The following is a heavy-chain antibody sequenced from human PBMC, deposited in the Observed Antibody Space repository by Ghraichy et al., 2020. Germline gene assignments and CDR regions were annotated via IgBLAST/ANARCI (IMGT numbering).Heavy chain of an antibody. CDR1: GGSISSNDYY. CDR3: ARRNRGFDY. J-gene: IGHJ4*02. Sequence: SETLSLTCTVTGGSISSNDYYWGWIRQPPGKGLEWIVTISFSGTTYYNPTLKSRVTLSVDTSKNQFSLKLISVIAADTAVYFCARRNRGFDYWGQGALVTVSS. D-gene: IGHD3-10*01. CDR2: ISFSGTT. V-gene: IGHV4-39*01.